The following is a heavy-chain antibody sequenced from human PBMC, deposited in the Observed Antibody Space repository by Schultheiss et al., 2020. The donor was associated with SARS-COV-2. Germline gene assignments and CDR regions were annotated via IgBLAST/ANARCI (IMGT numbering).Heavy chain of an antibody. CDR3: ATGSYGMDV. Sequence: SQTLSLTCTVSGGSISSYYWSWIRQPPGKGLEWIGYIYYSGSTSYNPSLKSRVIMSLDTSNSQFSLKLNSVTAADTAVYYCATGSYGMDVWGQGTTVTVSS. J-gene: IGHJ6*02. CDR2: IYYSGST. V-gene: IGHV4-59*12. CDR1: GGSISSYY.